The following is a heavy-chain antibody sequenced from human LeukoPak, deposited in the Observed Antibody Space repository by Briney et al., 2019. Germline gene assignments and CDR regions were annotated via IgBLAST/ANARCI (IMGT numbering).Heavy chain of an antibody. CDR3: ARDSSGWSGGGYFDY. D-gene: IGHD6-19*01. CDR1: GFTFSTYA. V-gene: IGHV3-23*01. CDR2: ITGSGGAT. Sequence: GGSLRLSCAASGFTFSTYAVNWVRQAPGKGLEWVSAITGSGGATYYADSVKGRFTISRDNSKNTLYLQMNSLRAEDTAVYYCARDSSGWSGGGYFDYWGQGTLVTVSS. J-gene: IGHJ4*02.